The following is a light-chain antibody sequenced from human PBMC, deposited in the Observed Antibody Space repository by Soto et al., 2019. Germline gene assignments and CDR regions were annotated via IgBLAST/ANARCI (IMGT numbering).Light chain of an antibody. V-gene: IGKV3-11*01. CDR1: QSVSSY. CDR3: QQRSNWLWT. CDR2: DAS. J-gene: IGKJ1*01. Sequence: EIVLTQSPAPLSLSPGERATLSCRASQSVSSYLAWYQQKPGQAPRLLIYDASNRATGIPARFSGSGSGTDFTLTISSLEPEDFAVYYCQQRSNWLWTFGQGTKVDNK.